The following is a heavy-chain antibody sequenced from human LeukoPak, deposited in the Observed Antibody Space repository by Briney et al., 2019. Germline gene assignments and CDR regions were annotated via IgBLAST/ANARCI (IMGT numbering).Heavy chain of an antibody. CDR1: GFSFSDYY. D-gene: IGHD3-16*01. CDR3: ARSPESGGNVFDI. CDR2: MRNRANSYTT. V-gene: IGHV3-72*01. Sequence: PGGSLRLSCVASGFSFSDYYIDWVRQAPGKGLEWVGRMRNRANSYTTENAASVKGRLTLSRDDSKRLVFLQLNSLKIEDTAVYYCARSPESGGNVFDIWGQGTMVTVSS. J-gene: IGHJ3*02.